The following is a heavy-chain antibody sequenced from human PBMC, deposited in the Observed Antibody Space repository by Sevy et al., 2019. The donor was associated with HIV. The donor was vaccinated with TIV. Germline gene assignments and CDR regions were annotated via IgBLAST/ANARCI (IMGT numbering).Heavy chain of an antibody. CDR2: MKSKTDGGTT. Sequence: GGSLRLSCAASGFTFSIIYMNWVRQSPGKGLEWVGRMKSKTDGGTTDYAAPVKDRFTMSRDDSKNTLYLQMNSLKADDTAVYYCTTVGYPNWATEAFDIWGQGTMVTVSS. CDR1: GFTFSIIY. V-gene: IGHV3-15*01. D-gene: IGHD2-15*01. J-gene: IGHJ3*02. CDR3: TTVGYPNWATEAFDI.